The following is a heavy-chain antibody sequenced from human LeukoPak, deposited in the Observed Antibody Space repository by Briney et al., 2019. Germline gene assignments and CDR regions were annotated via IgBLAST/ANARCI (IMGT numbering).Heavy chain of an antibody. CDR1: GYTFTGHY. J-gene: IGHJ3*02. V-gene: IGHV1-2*02. CDR2: INPNSGGT. Sequence: GASVKVSCKASGYTFTGHYMHWVRQAPGQGLEWMGWINPNSGGTNYAQKFQGRVTMTRDTSISTAYMELSRLRSDGTAVYYCARRAAAGNSRDAFDIWGQGTMVTVSS. D-gene: IGHD6-13*01. CDR3: ARRAAAGNSRDAFDI.